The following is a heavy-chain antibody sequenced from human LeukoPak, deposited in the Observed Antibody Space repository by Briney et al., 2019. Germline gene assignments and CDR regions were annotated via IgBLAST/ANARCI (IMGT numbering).Heavy chain of an antibody. J-gene: IGHJ5*02. Sequence: PSETLSLTCTVSRGSVSSSSYYWGWIRQPPGKGLEWIGSIYYNEYTYYNPSLKSRVTISVDTSKNQFSLKLSSVTAADTAVYYCARPGGVVAPFDPWGEGTLVTVSS. CDR1: RGSVSSSSYY. D-gene: IGHD5-12*01. CDR3: ARPGGVVAPFDP. V-gene: IGHV4-39*01. CDR2: IYYNEYT.